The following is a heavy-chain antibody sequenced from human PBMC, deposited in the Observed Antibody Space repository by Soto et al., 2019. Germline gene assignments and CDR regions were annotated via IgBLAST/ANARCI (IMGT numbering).Heavy chain of an antibody. CDR3: ATLLWFGVPTFNY. D-gene: IGHD3-10*01. J-gene: IGHJ4*02. V-gene: IGHV3-23*01. CDR2: VSGSSSST. Sequence: EVQLLESGGGLEQPGGSLRLSCAASGFTFSNYVMSWVRQAPGKGLEWVSTVSGSSSSTYYADSVKGRFTISRDNSKNTLSLQMSSLRAEDTAVYYCATLLWFGVPTFNYWGQGTLVTVSS. CDR1: GFTFSNYV.